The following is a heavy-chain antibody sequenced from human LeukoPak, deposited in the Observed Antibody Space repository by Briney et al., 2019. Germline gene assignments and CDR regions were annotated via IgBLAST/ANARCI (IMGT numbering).Heavy chain of an antibody. CDR1: GFTVSSNY. Sequence: GGSLRLSCAASGFTVSSNYMSWVRQAPGKGLEWVSTISGTGVSTYYADSVKGRFTISRDNSNSKNTLYVQMNSLRAEDTAVYYCAKGVGRGHSYGQGGAFDVRGQGTKVTVS. J-gene: IGHJ3*01. D-gene: IGHD5-18*01. CDR3: AKGVGRGHSYGQGGAFDV. CDR2: ISGTGVST. V-gene: IGHV3-23*01.